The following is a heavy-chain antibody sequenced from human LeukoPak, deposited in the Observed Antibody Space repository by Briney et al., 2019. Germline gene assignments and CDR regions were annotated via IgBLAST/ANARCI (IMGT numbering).Heavy chain of an antibody. CDR3: ARDSWTRITMVRGVISFDY. V-gene: IGHV1-18*01. D-gene: IGHD3-10*01. J-gene: IGHJ4*02. CDR1: GYTFTSYG. Sequence: ASVKVSCKASGYTFTSYGISWVRQAPGQGLEWMGWISAYNGNTNYAQKLQGRVTMTTDTSTSTAYMELRSLRSDDTAVYYCARDSWTRITMVRGVISFDYWGQGTLVTVSS. CDR2: ISAYNGNT.